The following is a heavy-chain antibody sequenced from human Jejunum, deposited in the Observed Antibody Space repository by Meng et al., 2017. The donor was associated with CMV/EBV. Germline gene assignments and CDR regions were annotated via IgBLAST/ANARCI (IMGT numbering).Heavy chain of an antibody. CDR1: EFTFSRYD. J-gene: IGHJ4*02. Sequence: EFTFSRYDMSLVRQAPGQGLGWVSYISGSGNTVYYGDSVRGRFTLSRDNAKTSVYLQMNGLRAEDTAVYYCARVVLSSTRPYFDFWGQGTLVTVSS. CDR3: ARVVLSSTRPYFDF. V-gene: IGHV3-48*03. D-gene: IGHD5/OR15-5a*01. CDR2: ISGSGNTV.